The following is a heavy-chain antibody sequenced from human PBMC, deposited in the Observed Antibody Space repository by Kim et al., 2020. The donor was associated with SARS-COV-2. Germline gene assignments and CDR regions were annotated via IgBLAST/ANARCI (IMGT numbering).Heavy chain of an antibody. Sequence: ASVKVSCKASGYTFTSYYMHWVRQAPGQGLEWMGIINPSGGSTSYAQKFQGRVTMTRDTSTSTVYMELSSLRSEDTAVYYCARALTVTKGILTSHEYNWFDPWGQGTLVTVSS. J-gene: IGHJ5*02. CDR2: INPSGGST. CDR1: GYTFTSYY. V-gene: IGHV1-46*01. CDR3: ARALTVTKGILTSHEYNWFDP. D-gene: IGHD4-4*01.